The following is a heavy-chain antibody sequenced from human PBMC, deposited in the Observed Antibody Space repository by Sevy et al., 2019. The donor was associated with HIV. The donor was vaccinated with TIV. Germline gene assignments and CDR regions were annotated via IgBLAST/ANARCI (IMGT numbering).Heavy chain of an antibody. CDR2: IFDSGST. CDR3: ARTHGALWRFLEDKWFDP. D-gene: IGHD3-3*01. J-gene: IGHJ5*02. CDR1: GGSIRTYY. V-gene: IGHV4-59*01. Sequence: SETLSLTCTVSGGSIRTYYWSWIRQAPGKGLEWIGDIFDSGSTDYNSSLKSRVTISADTSKNQLSLKLTSVTAADTAIYYCARTHGALWRFLEDKWFDPWGQGSLVTVSS.